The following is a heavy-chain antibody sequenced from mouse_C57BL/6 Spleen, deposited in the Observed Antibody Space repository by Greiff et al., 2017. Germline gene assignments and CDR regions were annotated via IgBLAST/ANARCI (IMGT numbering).Heavy chain of an antibody. V-gene: IGHV1-53*01. J-gene: IGHJ1*03. CDR3: ANSGISYWYIDV. CDR2: INPSNGGT. CDR1: GYTFTSYW. Sequence: QVQLQQPGTELVKPGASVKLSCKASGYTFTSYWMHWVKQRPGQGLEWIGNINPSNGGTNYNEKFKSKATLTVDKSSSTAYMQLSSLTSEDSAVYYGANSGISYWYIDVWGKGTTVTVSS. D-gene: IGHD1-1*01.